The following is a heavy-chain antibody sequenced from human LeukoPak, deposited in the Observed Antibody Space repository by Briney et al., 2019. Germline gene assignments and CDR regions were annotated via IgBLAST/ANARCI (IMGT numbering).Heavy chain of an antibody. Sequence: GESLKISCKGSGYNCNSYWIGWVRQMPGKGLEFMGIIYPGDSDTRYSPSFQGRVTISADKAISTAYLHWSSLKASDTAMYYCARQNSRGLSYGPGGYWGQGTPVIVSS. CDR1: GYNCNSYW. V-gene: IGHV5-51*01. CDR2: IYPGDSDT. J-gene: IGHJ4*02. D-gene: IGHD5-18*01. CDR3: ARQNSRGLSYGPGGY.